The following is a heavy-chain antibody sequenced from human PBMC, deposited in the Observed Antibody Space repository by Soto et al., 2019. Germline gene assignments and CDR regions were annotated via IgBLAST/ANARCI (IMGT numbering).Heavy chain of an antibody. CDR1: GFTFSSYS. D-gene: IGHD3-9*01. V-gene: IGHV3-48*02. J-gene: IGHJ6*02. CDR3: ARDRKVLDYDILTESMDV. Sequence: GVSLRLSCAASGFTFSSYSMNWVRQAPGKGLEWVSYISSSSSTIYYADSVKGRFTISRDNAKNSLYLQMNSLRDEDTAVYYCARDRKVLDYDILTESMDVWGQGTTVTVSS. CDR2: ISSSSSTI.